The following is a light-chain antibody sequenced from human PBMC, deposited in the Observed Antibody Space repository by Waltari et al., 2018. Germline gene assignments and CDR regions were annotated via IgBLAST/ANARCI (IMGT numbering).Light chain of an antibody. CDR3: QQYGSLPWT. V-gene: IGKV3-20*01. CDR2: DAS. Sequence: IVLTQSPGTLSLSPGVRATLSCRAGQSVSSDYLAWYQQRPGQAPRLLIFDASSRAAGIPDRFSGSGSGTDFSLTISRLEPEDFAVYYCQQYGSLPWTFGQGTRVEIK. CDR1: QSVSSDY. J-gene: IGKJ1*01.